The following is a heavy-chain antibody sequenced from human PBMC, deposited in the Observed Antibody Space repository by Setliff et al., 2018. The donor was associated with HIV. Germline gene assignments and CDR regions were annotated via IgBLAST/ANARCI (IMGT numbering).Heavy chain of an antibody. D-gene: IGHD1-1*01. J-gene: IGHJ4*02. CDR3: AQLGMVDDFDY. CDR2: INHSANT. Sequence: SETLSLTCEVYGGSFSDYYYTWIRQSPGKGLEWIGEINHSANTMDNASLKSRVTISVDTSKNHFSLKLRSVTAADTAVYYCAQLGMVDDFDYWGQGTLVTVSS. CDR1: GGSFSDYY. V-gene: IGHV4-34*01.